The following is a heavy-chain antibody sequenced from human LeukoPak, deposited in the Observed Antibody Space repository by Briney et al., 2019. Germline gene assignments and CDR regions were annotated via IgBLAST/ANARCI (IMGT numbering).Heavy chain of an antibody. D-gene: IGHD2-21*01. CDR3: ARGGVGMYYFDF. CDR1: GFTVSTIY. CDR2: IFSGGNT. J-gene: IGHJ4*02. Sequence: GGSLILSCAASGFTVSTIYMTWVRQAPGKGLEWVSVIFSGGNTYYADSVQGRFTISRDNSKNMLYLQMNGLRADDTAVYYCARGGVGMYYFDFWGQGTLVIVSS. V-gene: IGHV3-53*01.